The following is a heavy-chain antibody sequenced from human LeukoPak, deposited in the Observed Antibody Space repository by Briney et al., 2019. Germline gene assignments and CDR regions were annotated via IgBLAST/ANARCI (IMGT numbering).Heavy chain of an antibody. CDR3: ARDVHSGYEIDY. Sequence: SETLSLTCTVSGGSISSSSYYWGWIRQPPGKGLEWIGSIYYSGSTYYNPSLKSRVTISVDTSKNQFSLKLSSVTAADTAVYYCARDVHSGYEIDYWGQGTLVTVSS. CDR1: GGSISSSSYY. V-gene: IGHV4-39*07. J-gene: IGHJ4*02. D-gene: IGHD5-12*01. CDR2: IYYSGST.